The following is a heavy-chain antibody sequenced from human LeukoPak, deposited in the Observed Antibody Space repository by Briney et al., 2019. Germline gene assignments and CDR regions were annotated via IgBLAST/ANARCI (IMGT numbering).Heavy chain of an antibody. CDR1: GGTFSSYA. V-gene: IGHV1-69*04. J-gene: IGHJ4*02. CDR2: IIPILGIA. D-gene: IGHD3-10*01. CDR3: ARAGGNYYGSGSYYSPHYYFDY. Sequence: SVKVSCKASGGTFSSYAISWVRQAPGQGLEWMGRIIPILGIANYAQKFQGRVTITADKSTSTAYMELSSLRSEDTAVYYCARAGGNYYGSGSYYSPHYYFDYWGQGTLVTVSS.